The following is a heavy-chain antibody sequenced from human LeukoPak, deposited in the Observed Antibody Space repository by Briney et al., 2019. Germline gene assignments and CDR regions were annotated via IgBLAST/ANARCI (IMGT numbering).Heavy chain of an antibody. D-gene: IGHD5-24*01. CDR1: GFTFSGAA. J-gene: IGHJ4*02. CDR3: TSLQTNAMAKSI. Sequence: PGGSLRLSCAASGFTFSGAAMHWVRQASGKGLEWVGRIRSKANTFATAYAASVKGRFTIPRDDSKNTAYLQMNSLKTEDTAVYFCTSLQTNAMAKSIWGQGTLVTVSS. V-gene: IGHV3-73*01. CDR2: IRSKANTFAT.